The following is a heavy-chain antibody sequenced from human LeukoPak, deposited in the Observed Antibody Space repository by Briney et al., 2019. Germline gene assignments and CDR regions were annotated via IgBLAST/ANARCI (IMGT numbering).Heavy chain of an antibody. CDR1: GYTFTSYD. V-gene: IGHV1-8*01. CDR3: ARGRKYQRPKNYFYYYMDV. Sequence: ASVKVPCKASGYTFTSYDINWVRQATGQGLEWMGWMNPDSGNTGFAQKFQGRITMTRNTSITTAYLELSSLRSEDTAVYYCARGRKYQRPKNYFYYYMDVWGKGTTVTVSS. D-gene: IGHD2-2*01. CDR2: MNPDSGNT. J-gene: IGHJ6*03.